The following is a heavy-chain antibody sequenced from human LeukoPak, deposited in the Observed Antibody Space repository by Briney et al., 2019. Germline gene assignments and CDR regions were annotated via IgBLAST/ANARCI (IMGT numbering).Heavy chain of an antibody. D-gene: IGHD2-15*01. J-gene: IGHJ4*02. CDR3: TTSIVLTGSDY. CDR2: IKSKIDGGTT. CDR1: GFTFTDAW. V-gene: IGHV3-15*01. Sequence: GGSLRLSCAASGFTFTDAWMTWVRQAPGKGLEWVGRIKSKIDGGTTDYAPPVKGRFTISRDDSKNMLYLQMNSLKTEDTAVYYCTTSIVLTGSDYWGQGTLVTVSS.